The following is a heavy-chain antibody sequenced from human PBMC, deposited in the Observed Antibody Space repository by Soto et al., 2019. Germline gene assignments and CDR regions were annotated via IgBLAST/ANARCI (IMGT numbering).Heavy chain of an antibody. CDR1: GFTFSSYW. CDR3: ARGSRRMLWFGEPTVDY. D-gene: IGHD3-10*01. Sequence: PGGSLRLSCAASGFTFSSYWMHWVRQAPGKGPVWVSRINSDGSSTSYADSVKGRFTISRDNAKNTLYLQMNSLRAEDTAVYYCARGSRRMLWFGEPTVDYWGQGTLVTVSS. J-gene: IGHJ4*02. CDR2: INSDGSST. V-gene: IGHV3-74*01.